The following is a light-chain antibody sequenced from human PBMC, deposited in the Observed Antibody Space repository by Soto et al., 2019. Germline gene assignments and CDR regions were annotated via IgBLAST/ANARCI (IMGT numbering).Light chain of an antibody. CDR1: QSVSSN. V-gene: IGKV3D-15*01. J-gene: IGKJ5*01. CDR3: QQYNNWLPIT. CDR2: GAS. Sequence: EIVMTQSPATLSVSPGERATLSCRASQSVSSNLAWYQQKPGQAPRLLIYGASIRATGIPARFSGSGSGTEFTLTISSLQSEDFVVYYYQQYNNWLPITFGQGTRLEIK.